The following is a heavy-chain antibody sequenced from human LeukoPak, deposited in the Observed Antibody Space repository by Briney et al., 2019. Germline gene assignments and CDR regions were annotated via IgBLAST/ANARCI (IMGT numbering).Heavy chain of an antibody. CDR1: GFRFSDYS. CDR2: IRSNGGGT. Sequence: PGGPLRLSCSASGFRFSDYSMHWVRQAPGKGLEYVSAIRSNGGGTNYADSVKGRFTISRDNSKNTLYLQMSSLRAEDTAVYYCVRLGGDDFDYWGQGTLVTVSS. CDR3: VRLGGDDFDY. V-gene: IGHV3-64D*06. J-gene: IGHJ4*02. D-gene: IGHD1-26*01.